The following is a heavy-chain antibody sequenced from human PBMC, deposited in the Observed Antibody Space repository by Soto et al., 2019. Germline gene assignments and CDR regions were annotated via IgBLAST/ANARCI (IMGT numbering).Heavy chain of an antibody. D-gene: IGHD2-2*01. CDR2: ISSSSSTI. J-gene: IGHJ6*02. V-gene: IGHV3-48*02. CDR3: ARDHDLAAFDIVVVPAATFYYYYGMDV. Sequence: GGSLRLSCAASGFTFSSYSMNWVRQAPGKGLEWVSYISSSSSTIYYADSVKGRFTISRDNAKNSLYLQMNSLRDEDTAVYYCARDHDLAAFDIVVVPAATFYYYYGMDVWGQGTTVTVSS. CDR1: GFTFSSYS.